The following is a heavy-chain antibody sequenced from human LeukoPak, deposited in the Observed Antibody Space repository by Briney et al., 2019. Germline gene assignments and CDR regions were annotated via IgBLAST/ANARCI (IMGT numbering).Heavy chain of an antibody. V-gene: IGHV5-51*01. CDR3: ATIWGSNKFDY. CDR1: YW. J-gene: IGHJ4*02. CDR2: IYPGDSDT. Sequence: YWSWIRQPPGKGLEWMGIIYPGDSDTRYSPSFQGQVTISADKSISTAYLQWSSLKASDTAMYYCATIWGSNKFDYWGQGTLVTVSS. D-gene: IGHD3-16*01.